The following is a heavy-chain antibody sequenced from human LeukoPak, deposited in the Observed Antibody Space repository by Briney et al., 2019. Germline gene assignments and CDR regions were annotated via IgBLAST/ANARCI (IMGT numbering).Heavy chain of an antibody. J-gene: IGHJ1*01. CDR1: GYTFTSCD. CDR3: ARGGIGMYQLLFDEYFQH. V-gene: IGHV1-2*02. Sequence: ASVKVSCKASGYTFTSCDINWVRQATGQGLEWMGWMNPNSGGTNYAQKFQGRVTMTRDTSISTAYMELSRLRSDDTAVYYCARGGIGMYQLLFDEYFQHRGQGTLVTVSS. CDR2: MNPNSGGT. D-gene: IGHD2-2*01.